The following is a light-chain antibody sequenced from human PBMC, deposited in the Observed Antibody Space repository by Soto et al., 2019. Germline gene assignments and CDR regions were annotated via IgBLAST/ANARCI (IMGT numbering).Light chain of an antibody. CDR1: QTINKY. V-gene: IGKV1-39*01. CDR3: QQSYNIPQT. CDR2: TSS. Sequence: DIHITHSPGSLCASVGDRVTITCRASQTINKYLNWYQQKPGKAPKLLIYTSSTLASGVPSRFSGSRPGTNFTLTISSLQAEDFATYYCQQSYNIPQTFGQGTKVDIK. J-gene: IGKJ1*01.